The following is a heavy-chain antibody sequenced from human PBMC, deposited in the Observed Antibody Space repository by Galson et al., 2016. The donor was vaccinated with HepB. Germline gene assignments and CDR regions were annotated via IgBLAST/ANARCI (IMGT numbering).Heavy chain of an antibody. CDR3: VRGSYSSDWYRTSAYDFGMDV. CDR2: IYTAGDT. V-gene: IGHV3-13*01. CDR1: GFSFSNYD. J-gene: IGHJ6*04. D-gene: IGHD6-19*01. Sequence: SLRLSCAASGFSFSNYDMYWVRQVPGKGLEWVSSIYTAGDTYYEDSVEGRFTVSRENAKDSLYLHMNSLRAGDTAVYYCVRGSYSSDWYRTSAYDFGMDVWGKGTPVTVSS.